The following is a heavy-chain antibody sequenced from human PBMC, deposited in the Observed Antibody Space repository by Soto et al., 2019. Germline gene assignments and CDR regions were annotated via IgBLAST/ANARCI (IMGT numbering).Heavy chain of an antibody. D-gene: IGHD2-15*01. J-gene: IGHJ5*02. V-gene: IGHV4-31*03. CDR1: GGSISSGGYY. CDR3: ARVRYCSGGSCYPRFDP. Sequence: QVQLQESGPGLVKPSQTLSLTCTVSGGSISSGGYYWSWIRQHPGKGLEWIGYIYYSGSTYYNPSLKSRVTISVDTSKNPCSLKLSSVTAADTAVYYCARVRYCSGGSCYPRFDPWGQGTLVTVSS. CDR2: IYYSGST.